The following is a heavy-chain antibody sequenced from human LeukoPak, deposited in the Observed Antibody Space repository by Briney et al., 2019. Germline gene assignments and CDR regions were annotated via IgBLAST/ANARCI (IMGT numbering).Heavy chain of an antibody. CDR1: GYTFTSYA. CDR2: INAGNGNT. CDR3: ARVRARVYKYYDILTGYIDY. D-gene: IGHD3-9*01. V-gene: IGHV1-3*01. Sequence: GASVKVSCKASGYTFTSYAMHWVRQAPGQRLEWMGWINAGNGNTKYSQKFQGRVIITRDTSASTAYMELSSLRSEDTAVYYCARVRARVYKYYDILTGYIDYWGQGTLVTVSS. J-gene: IGHJ4*02.